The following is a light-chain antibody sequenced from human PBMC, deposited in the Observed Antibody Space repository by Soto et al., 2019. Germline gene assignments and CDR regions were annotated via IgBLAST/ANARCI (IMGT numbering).Light chain of an antibody. CDR1: QGISGS. V-gene: IGKV1-9*01. Sequence: DIQLTQSPSFLSASVGDRVTVTCRASQGISGSLAWYHHKPGEAPKLLIYAASTLQSGVPSRFSGSGSGTEFTLTISSLQPEDLAIYYCQQLNTSPITFGQGTRLEIK. CDR3: QQLNTSPIT. CDR2: AAS. J-gene: IGKJ5*01.